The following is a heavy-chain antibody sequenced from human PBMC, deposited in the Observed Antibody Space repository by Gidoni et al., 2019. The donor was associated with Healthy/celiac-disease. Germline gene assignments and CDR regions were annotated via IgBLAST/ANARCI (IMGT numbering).Heavy chain of an antibody. Sequence: EVQLLESGGGLVQPGGSLRLSCAASGFTFSSSAMSWVRQAPGKGLEWVSAISGSGGSTYYADSVKGRFTSSRDNSKNTLYLQMNSLRAEDTAVYYCAKEAYYDSSGYLDAFDIWGQGTMVTVSS. CDR1: GFTFSSSA. D-gene: IGHD3-22*01. CDR3: AKEAYYDSSGYLDAFDI. J-gene: IGHJ3*02. V-gene: IGHV3-23*01. CDR2: ISGSGGST.